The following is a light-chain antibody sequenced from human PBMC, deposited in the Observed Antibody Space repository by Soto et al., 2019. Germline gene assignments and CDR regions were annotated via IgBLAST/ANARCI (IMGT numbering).Light chain of an antibody. Sequence: QSVLTQPPSVSAAPGQKVTISCSGSSSNIGNNYVSWYQQLPGTAPKLLIYDNNKRPSGIPDRVSGSKSGTSATLGITGLQTGDEADYYCETWDNSLSGVVFGGGTKLTVL. CDR1: SSNIGNNY. J-gene: IGLJ3*02. CDR3: ETWDNSLSGVV. V-gene: IGLV1-51*01. CDR2: DNN.